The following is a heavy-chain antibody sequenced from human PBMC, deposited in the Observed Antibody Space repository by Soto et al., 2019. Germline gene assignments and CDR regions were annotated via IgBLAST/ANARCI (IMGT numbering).Heavy chain of an antibody. CDR1: GGTFSRYT. D-gene: IGHD2-15*01. CDR2: IIPIVDIP. V-gene: IGHV1-69*02. CDR3: ASHFTGVLVLGTSPPGGDNYGWDV. Sequence: QVQLVQSGAEVKKPGSSVKVSCKASGGTFSRYTFTWVRQAPGQGLEWMGRIIPIVDIPNYAQNFQGRVTITADKCTGTAYMELSSLTSDDTAVYYCASHFTGVLVLGTSPPGGDNYGWDVWGQGTTVSVS. J-gene: IGHJ6*02.